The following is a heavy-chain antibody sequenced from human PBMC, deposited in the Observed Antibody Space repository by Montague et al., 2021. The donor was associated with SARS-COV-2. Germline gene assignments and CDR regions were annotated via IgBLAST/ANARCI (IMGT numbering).Heavy chain of an antibody. CDR1: GVSLNTRSVC. D-gene: IGHD3-3*01. V-gene: IGHV2-70*11. CDR2: IDWDEDK. CDR3: TWSPYDLFYRNGIDV. Sequence: PALVKPTQTLTLTFTLSGVSLNTRSVCVSWIRQPPGKALEWLARIDWDEDKYYNIFLKTRLTTSKDTSKNQVVLTMTNMDPVDTASYYCTWSPYDLFYRNGIDVWGQGTPVTVSS. J-gene: IGHJ6*02.